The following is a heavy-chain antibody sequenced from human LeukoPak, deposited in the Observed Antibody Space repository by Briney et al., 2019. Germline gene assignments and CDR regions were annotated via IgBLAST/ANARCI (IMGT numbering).Heavy chain of an antibody. Sequence: GGSLRLSCAASGFTFSSNSMNWVRQAPGKGLEWVSSISSSSSYIYYADSVKGRFTISRDNAKNSLYLQMNSLRAEDTAVYYCARGVTLGLVYYYYYGMDVWGKGTTVTVSS. V-gene: IGHV3-21*01. CDR2: ISSSSSYI. CDR1: GFTFSSNS. D-gene: IGHD6-19*01. CDR3: ARGVTLGLVYYYYYGMDV. J-gene: IGHJ6*04.